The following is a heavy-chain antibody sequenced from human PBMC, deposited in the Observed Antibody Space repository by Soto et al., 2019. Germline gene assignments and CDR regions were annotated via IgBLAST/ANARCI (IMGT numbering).Heavy chain of an antibody. CDR3: ARARAGRDIVATISKYYYYYYMDV. Sequence: PGGSLRLSCAASGFTFSSYWMSWVRQAPGKGLEWVANIKQDGSEKYCVDSVKGRFTISRDNAKNSLYLQMNSLRAEDTAVYYCARARAGRDIVATISKYYYYYYMDVWGKGTTVTVSS. CDR1: GFTFSSYW. J-gene: IGHJ6*03. CDR2: IKQDGSEK. D-gene: IGHD5-12*01. V-gene: IGHV3-7*01.